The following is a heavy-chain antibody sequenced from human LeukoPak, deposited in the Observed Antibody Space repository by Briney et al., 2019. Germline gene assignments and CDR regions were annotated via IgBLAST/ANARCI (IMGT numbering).Heavy chain of an antibody. CDR3: ARDRGILGATWEGFDY. V-gene: IGHV3-7*01. Sequence: PGGSLRLSCAASGITFSSYWMSWVRLAPGKGLEWVADIKQDGSEKYYVDSVKGRFTISRDNAKNSVHLQMNSLRVEDTAVYYCARDRGILGATWEGFDYWGQGILVTVSS. CDR2: IKQDGSEK. CDR1: GITFSSYW. D-gene: IGHD1-26*01. J-gene: IGHJ4*02.